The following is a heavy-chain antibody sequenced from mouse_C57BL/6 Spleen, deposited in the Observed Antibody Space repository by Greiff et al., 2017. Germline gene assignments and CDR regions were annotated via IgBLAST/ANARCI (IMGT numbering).Heavy chain of an antibody. D-gene: IGHD3-1*01. J-gene: IGHJ4*01. CDR1: GYAFSSSW. CDR3: ARQLQPFMDY. Sequence: VQRVESGPELVKPGASVKISCKASGYAFSSSWMNWVKQRPGKGLEWIGRIYPGDGDTNYNGKFKGKATLTADKSSSTAYMQLSSLTSEDSAVYFCARQLQPFMDYWGQGTSVTVSS. V-gene: IGHV1-82*01. CDR2: IYPGDGDT.